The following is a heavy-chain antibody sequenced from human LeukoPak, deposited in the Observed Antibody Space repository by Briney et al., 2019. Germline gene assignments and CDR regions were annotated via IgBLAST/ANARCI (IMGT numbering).Heavy chain of an antibody. D-gene: IGHD4-17*01. CDR3: ARHVSGDYAWLDV. CDR1: GGSFSGYY. V-gene: IGHV4-34*01. CDR2: INHSGST. J-gene: IGHJ6*02. Sequence: PSETLSLTCAVYGGSFSGYYWSWIRQPPGKGLEWIGEINHSGSTNYNPALNSRVTISVDTPKKQFSLKLSSVTAADTAVYYCARHVSGDYAWLDVWGQGTTVTVSS.